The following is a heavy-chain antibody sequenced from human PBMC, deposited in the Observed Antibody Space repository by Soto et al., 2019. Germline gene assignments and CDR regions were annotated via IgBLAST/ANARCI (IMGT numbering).Heavy chain of an antibody. J-gene: IGHJ5*02. V-gene: IGHV4-31*03. CDR2: IYYSGSI. Sequence: QVQLQESGPGLVRPSQTLSLTCTVSGGSINSRGYYWTWIRHPPGKGLEWIGNIYYSGSIHFNPSLKSRLTMLVDTSENQFSLKLTSVTAADTAVYYCARQSESTGYFYGWFDPWGQGTLVTVSS. CDR3: ARQSESTGYFYGWFDP. CDR1: GGSINSRGYY. D-gene: IGHD3-9*01.